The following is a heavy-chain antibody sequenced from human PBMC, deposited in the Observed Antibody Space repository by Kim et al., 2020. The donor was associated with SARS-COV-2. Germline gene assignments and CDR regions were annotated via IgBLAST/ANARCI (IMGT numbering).Heavy chain of an antibody. D-gene: IGHD1-1*01. J-gene: IGHJ6*04. Sequence: SVKGRFTISRDKSKNTLYLQRNSLRAEDTAVYYCAGGVWNDVYYYCGMDVWGKGTTVTVSS. V-gene: IGHV3-30*01. CDR3: AGGVWNDVYYYCGMDV.